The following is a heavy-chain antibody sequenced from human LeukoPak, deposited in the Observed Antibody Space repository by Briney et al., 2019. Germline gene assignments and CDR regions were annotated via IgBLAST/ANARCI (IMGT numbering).Heavy chain of an antibody. Sequence: SETLSLTCAVYGGSFSGYYWSWIRQPPGKGLEWIGEINHSGSTNYNPSLTSRVTISVDTSKNQFSLKLSSVTAADTAVYYCARGGRFTYYDFWSGYFFDYWGQGTLVTVSS. V-gene: IGHV4-34*01. J-gene: IGHJ4*02. D-gene: IGHD3-3*01. CDR2: INHSGST. CDR1: GGSFSGYY. CDR3: ARGGRFTYYDFWSGYFFDY.